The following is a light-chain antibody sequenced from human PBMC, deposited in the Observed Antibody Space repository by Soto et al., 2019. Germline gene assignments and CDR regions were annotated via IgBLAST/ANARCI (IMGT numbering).Light chain of an antibody. CDR2: DNN. CDR3: GTWGV. CDR1: YSNIGKNY. Sequence: QAVVTQPPSVSAAPGQKVTISCSGSYSNIGKNYVSWYQQLPGTAPKLLIFDNNKRPSGIPDRFSGSKSGTSATLGITGLQTGDEADYYCGTWGVFGGGTKLTVL. V-gene: IGLV1-51*01. J-gene: IGLJ3*02.